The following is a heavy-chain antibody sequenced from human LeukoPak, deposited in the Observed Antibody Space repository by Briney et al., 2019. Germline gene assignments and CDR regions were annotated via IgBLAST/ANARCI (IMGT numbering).Heavy chain of an antibody. V-gene: IGHV1-2*02. CDR1: GYSFTANY. J-gene: IGHJ5*02. CDR2: VNPNRGDT. CDR3: ARGSFLGTASWFDP. D-gene: IGHD1-7*01. Sequence: ASVKVSCKASGYSFTANYIHWVRQAPGQGLEWMGWVNPNRGDTNYARKFRNRVTMTIDTSINAAYLDLDGLTSDDTAVYYCARGSFLGTASWFDPWGQGTLVIVS.